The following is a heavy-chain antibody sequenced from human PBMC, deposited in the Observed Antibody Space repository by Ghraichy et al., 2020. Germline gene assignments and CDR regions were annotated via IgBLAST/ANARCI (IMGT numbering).Heavy chain of an antibody. CDR2: VHYSGST. CDR3: ARTTYYYDNPLVFDI. J-gene: IGHJ3*02. Sequence: SETLSLTCTVSGGSLSTYFWSWIRQSPGRGLELIGYVHYSGSTNYNPSLKSRVTTSVDTSNNQFSLRLSSVTAADTAVYYCARTTYYYDNPLVFDIWGQGTMVTVSS. V-gene: IGHV4-59*01. D-gene: IGHD3-22*01. CDR1: GGSLSTYF.